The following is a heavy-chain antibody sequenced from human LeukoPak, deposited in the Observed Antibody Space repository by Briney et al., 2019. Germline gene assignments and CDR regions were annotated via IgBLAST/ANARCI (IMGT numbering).Heavy chain of an antibody. CDR2: IYYSGST. CDR1: GGSISSYY. Sequence: PSETLSLTCTVSGGSISSYYWSWIRQPPGKGLEWIGYIYYSGSTNYNPSLKSRVTISVDTSKNQFSLKLSSVTAADTAVYYCAREYCSSTSCYTNTWGQGTLVTVSS. D-gene: IGHD2-2*02. J-gene: IGHJ5*02. CDR3: AREYCSSTSCYTNT. V-gene: IGHV4-59*01.